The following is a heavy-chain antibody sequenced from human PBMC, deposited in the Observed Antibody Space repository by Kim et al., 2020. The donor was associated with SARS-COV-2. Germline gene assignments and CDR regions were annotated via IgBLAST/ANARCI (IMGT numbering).Heavy chain of an antibody. CDR2: FDPEDGKI. V-gene: IGHV1-24*01. CDR1: GYTLIGLS. J-gene: IGHJ4*02. D-gene: IGHD3-22*01. CDR3: ATYSSGFGH. Sequence: ASVKVSCKVSGYTLIGLSMHWVRQAPGKGLEWMGGFDPEDGKITYAQKFQGRVTMTEDTSTDTAYMELSSLRSEDTAMYYCATYSSGFGHWGQGTLV.